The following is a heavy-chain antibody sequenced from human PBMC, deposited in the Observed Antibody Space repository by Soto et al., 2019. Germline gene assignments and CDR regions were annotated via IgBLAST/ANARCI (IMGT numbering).Heavy chain of an antibody. V-gene: IGHV1-18*01. D-gene: IGHD6-13*01. J-gene: IGHJ4*02. CDR1: GYTITSYG. Sequence: VASVKVSCKASGYTITSYGISWVRQAPGQGLEWMGWISAYNGNTNYAQKLQGRVTMTTDTSTSTAYMELRSLRSDDTAVYYCARDLQGIAAVPFDYWGQGTLVTVSS. CDR3: ARDLQGIAAVPFDY. CDR2: ISAYNGNT.